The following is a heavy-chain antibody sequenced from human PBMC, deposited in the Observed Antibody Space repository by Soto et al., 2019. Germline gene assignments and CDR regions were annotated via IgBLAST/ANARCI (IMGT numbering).Heavy chain of an antibody. J-gene: IGHJ4*02. V-gene: IGHV3-64D*06. CDR2: VSTSGRGT. D-gene: IGHD2-15*01. Sequence: GGSLRLSCSASGFIFSESTIYWVRQVPGKGLEAISAVSTSGRGTYYADSVKDRFTISRDNSKNTLFLQMGSLRPEDTAIYYCVKQAHGLDGVAFDYWGQGTQVTVSS. CDR1: GFIFSEST. CDR3: VKQAHGLDGVAFDY.